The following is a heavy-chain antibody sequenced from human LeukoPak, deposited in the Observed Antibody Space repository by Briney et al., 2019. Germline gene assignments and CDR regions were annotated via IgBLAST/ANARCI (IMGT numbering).Heavy chain of an antibody. CDR2: IYHSGST. J-gene: IGHJ6*03. Sequence: PSETLSLTCTVSGYSISSGYYWGWIRQPPGKGLEWIGSIYHSGSTYYNLSLKSRVTISVDTSKNQFSLKLSSVTAADTAVYYCAGRDTYYYDSSGPLGFYMDVWGKGTTVTVSS. V-gene: IGHV4-38-2*02. D-gene: IGHD3-22*01. CDR1: GYSISSGYY. CDR3: AGRDTYYYDSSGPLGFYMDV.